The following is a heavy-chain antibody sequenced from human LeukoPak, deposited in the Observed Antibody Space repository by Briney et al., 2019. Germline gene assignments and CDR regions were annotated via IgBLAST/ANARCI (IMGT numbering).Heavy chain of an antibody. CDR1: GGTFSSYA. Sequence: SVKVSCKASGGTFSSYAISWVRQAPGQGLEWMGGIIPIFGTANYAQKFQGRVTMTEDTSTDTTYMELSSLRSDDTAVYYCATGGRWLVPSYYYGMDVWGQGTTVTVSS. D-gene: IGHD6-19*01. CDR3: ATGGRWLVPSYYYGMDV. J-gene: IGHJ6*02. CDR2: IIPIFGTA. V-gene: IGHV1-69*06.